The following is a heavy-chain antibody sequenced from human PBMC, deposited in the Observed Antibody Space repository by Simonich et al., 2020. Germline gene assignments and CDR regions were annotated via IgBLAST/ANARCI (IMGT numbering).Heavy chain of an antibody. V-gene: IGHV4-34*01. Sequence: QVQLQQWGAGLLKPSETLSLTCAVYGGSFSGYYWSWIRQPPGKGLEWIGEINNSGLTNYNPSLKSRVTISVDTSKNQFSLKLSSVTAADTAVYYCARGKNYDILTGGWYFDLWGRGTLVTVSS. D-gene: IGHD3-9*01. CDR1: GGSFSGYY. CDR2: INNSGLT. CDR3: ARGKNYDILTGGWYFDL. J-gene: IGHJ2*01.